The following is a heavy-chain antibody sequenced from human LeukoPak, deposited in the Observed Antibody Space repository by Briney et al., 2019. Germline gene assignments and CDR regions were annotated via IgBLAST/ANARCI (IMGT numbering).Heavy chain of an antibody. CDR3: ARGRIVATIPYQPNDY. V-gene: IGHV3-21*01. J-gene: IGHJ4*02. CDR1: GFTFSSYS. D-gene: IGHD5-12*01. Sequence: NSGGSLRLSCAASGFTFSSYSMNWVRQAPGKGLEWVSSISSSSSYIYYADSVKGRFTISRDNAKNSLYLQMNSLRAEDTAVYYCARGRIVATIPYQPNDYWGQGTLVTVSS. CDR2: ISSSSSYI.